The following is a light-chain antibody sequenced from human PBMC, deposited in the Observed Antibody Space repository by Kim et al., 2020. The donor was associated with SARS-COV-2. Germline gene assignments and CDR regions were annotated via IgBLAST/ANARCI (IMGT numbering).Light chain of an antibody. Sequence: VAPGPPARSTWGGKNRGSKKVLWYQPKPGQAPVLVIYRDSNRPSGIPERFSGSNSGNTATLTISRAHAGDEADYYCQVWDSSTWVFGGGTKVTVL. CDR2: RDS. J-gene: IGLJ3*02. CDR1: NRGSKK. V-gene: IGLV3-9*01. CDR3: QVWDSSTWV.